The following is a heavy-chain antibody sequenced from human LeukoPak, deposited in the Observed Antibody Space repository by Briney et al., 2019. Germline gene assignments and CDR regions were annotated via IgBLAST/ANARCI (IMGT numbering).Heavy chain of an antibody. J-gene: IGHJ4*02. Sequence: GGSLRLSCAASGFTFSSYWMSWVRQAPGKGLEWVANIKEDGSEKFYVDSVKGRFTISRDNSKNTLYLQMNSLRAEDTAVYYCARGPNYYGSADTDWGQGTLITVSS. CDR3: ARGPNYYGSADTD. V-gene: IGHV3-7*03. D-gene: IGHD3-10*01. CDR1: GFTFSSYW. CDR2: IKEDGSEK.